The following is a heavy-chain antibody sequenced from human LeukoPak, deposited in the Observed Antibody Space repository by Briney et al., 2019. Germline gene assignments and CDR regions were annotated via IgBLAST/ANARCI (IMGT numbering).Heavy chain of an antibody. D-gene: IGHD4-17*01. V-gene: IGHV3-7*03. CDR1: GFTLGSYW. CDR3: ARAKVTNDY. Sequence: GGSLRLSCAASGFTLGSYWMSWVRQAPGKGLEWVANINEDGSEKCYVDSVKGRFTISRDNAKNSLYLQMNSLRAEDTAVYYCARAKVTNDYWGQGTLVTVSS. CDR2: INEDGSEK. J-gene: IGHJ4*02.